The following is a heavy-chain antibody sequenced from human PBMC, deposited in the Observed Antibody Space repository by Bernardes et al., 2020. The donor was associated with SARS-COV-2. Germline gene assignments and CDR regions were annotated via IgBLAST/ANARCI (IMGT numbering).Heavy chain of an antibody. CDR3: ARVEFSNLDYCDY. J-gene: IGHJ4*02. V-gene: IGHV3-21*06. CDR2: ISTSASYI. D-gene: IGHD4-4*01. CDR1: GFTFSSYT. Sequence: RRSLRLSCAASGFTFSSYTMNCVRQAPGKGLEWISSISTSASYISYSDSVRGRFTISRDTAKNSVSLQMNSLRAEDTAVYYCARVEFSNLDYCDYWGQGTPVTVSS.